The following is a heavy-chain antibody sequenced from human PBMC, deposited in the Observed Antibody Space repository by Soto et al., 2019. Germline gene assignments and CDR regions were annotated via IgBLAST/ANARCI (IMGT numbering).Heavy chain of an antibody. CDR3: ASSEVTVSNVLDS. V-gene: IGHV1-46*03. Sequence: QVQLVQSGAEVKKPGASVQVSCKGSEYTFTPYYVHWVRQAPGQGLEWLGRINPTGASVSYSQKFQGRVNMTRDTSTNSVYMELTSLRFEDTAVYYCASSEVTVSNVLDSWGQGTLVTVSS. CDR1: EYTFTPYY. CDR2: INPTGASV. J-gene: IGHJ4*02.